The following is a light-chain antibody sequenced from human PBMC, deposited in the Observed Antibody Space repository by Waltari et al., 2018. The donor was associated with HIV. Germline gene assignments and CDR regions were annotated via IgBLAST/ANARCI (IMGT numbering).Light chain of an antibody. Sequence: FLLTPPPSMSASPGTTVPISCPRSSRTLPSNSVQWYQQRPGGAPTTVVFEDTQRPSGVPERFSGSIDSSSNSASLTITGLKTEDEADYYCQSYDTTNHLIFGGGTK. CDR3: QSYDTTNHLI. V-gene: IGLV6-57*04. J-gene: IGLJ2*01. CDR2: EDT. CDR1: SRTLPSNS.